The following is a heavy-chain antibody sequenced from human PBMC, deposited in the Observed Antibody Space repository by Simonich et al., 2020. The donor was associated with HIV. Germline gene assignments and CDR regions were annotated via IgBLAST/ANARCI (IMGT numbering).Heavy chain of an antibody. CDR2: ISNSGNNL. V-gene: IGHV3-11*01. J-gene: IGHJ4*02. Sequence: SGGGLIKPGGSLGLSCAASGFTFSDYYMSWIRQAPGKGLEWFSYISNSGNNLYYADSVKGRFTISRDNAKNSLYLQMNRLRADDTAVYYCARGPFPNYYGPGSYWGGFDYWGQGTLVTVSS. CDR3: ARGPFPNYYGPGSYWGGFDY. CDR1: GFTFSDYY. D-gene: IGHD3-10*01.